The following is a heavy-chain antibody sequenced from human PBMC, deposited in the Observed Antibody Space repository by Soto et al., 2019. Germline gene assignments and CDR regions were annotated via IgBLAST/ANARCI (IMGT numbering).Heavy chain of an antibody. D-gene: IGHD6-13*01. CDR3: AREGLSSNWLNWFDP. Sequence: GGSLRLSCTASGFNFSSYSMNWVRQAPGKGLEWVSYIGGSSGTIYYADSVKGRFTISRDNAKNSLYLQMSSLRAEDTAVYYCAREGLSSNWLNWFDPWGQGTLVTVSS. CDR1: GFNFSSYS. CDR2: IGGSSGTI. J-gene: IGHJ5*02. V-gene: IGHV3-48*01.